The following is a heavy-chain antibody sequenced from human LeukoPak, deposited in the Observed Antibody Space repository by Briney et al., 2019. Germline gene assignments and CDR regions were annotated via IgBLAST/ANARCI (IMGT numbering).Heavy chain of an antibody. V-gene: IGHV3-66*01. Sequence: GGSLRLSCAASGFTVSSNYMSWVRQAPGKGLEWVSVIYSGGSTYYADSVKGRFTISRDNSKNTLYLQMNSLRAEDTAVYYCAREGQTHYYDSSGYYVHWGQGTLVTVSS. J-gene: IGHJ4*02. D-gene: IGHD3-22*01. CDR1: GFTVSSNY. CDR3: AREGQTHYYDSSGYYVH. CDR2: IYSGGST.